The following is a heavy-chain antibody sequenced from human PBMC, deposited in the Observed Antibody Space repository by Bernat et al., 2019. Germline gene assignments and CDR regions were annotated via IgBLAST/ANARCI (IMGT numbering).Heavy chain of an antibody. D-gene: IGHD6-6*01. CDR2: INAGNGNT. V-gene: IGHV1-3*01. CDR1: GYTFTSYA. CDR3: ARALRGIAARPTKPNYYYYYMDV. J-gene: IGHJ6*03. Sequence: QVQLVQSGAEVKKPGASVKVSCKASGYTFTSYAMHWVRQAPGQRLEWMGWINAGNGNTKYSQKFQGRVTITRDTSASTAYMELSSLRSEDTAVYYCARALRGIAARPTKPNYYYYYMDVWGKGTTVTVSS.